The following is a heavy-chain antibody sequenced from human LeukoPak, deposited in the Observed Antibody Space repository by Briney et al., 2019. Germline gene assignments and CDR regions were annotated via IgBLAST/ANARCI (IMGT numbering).Heavy chain of an antibody. J-gene: IGHJ4*02. CDR3: AKLGDYSNY. CDR1: GFTFSSYG. Sequence: GGSLRLSCAASGFTFSSYGMHWVRQAPGKGLEWVAVISYDGSNKYYADSVKGRFTISRDNSKNTLYLQMNSLRAEDTAVYYCAKLGDYSNYWGQGTLVTVSS. D-gene: IGHD4-11*01. V-gene: IGHV3-30*18. CDR2: ISYDGSNK.